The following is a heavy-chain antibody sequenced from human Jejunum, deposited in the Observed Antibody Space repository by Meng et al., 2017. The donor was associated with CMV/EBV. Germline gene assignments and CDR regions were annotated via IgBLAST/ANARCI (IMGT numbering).Heavy chain of an antibody. CDR1: GYTFTNYC. D-gene: IGHD1-14*01. CDR3: ARGRRNEPLFDY. Sequence: QAHLVQSGGEVKKPGASVKVSCKASGYTFTNYCITWVRQAPGQGLEWMGWINAYNGDTNYAQTLQGRVTMTTDTSTSTAYMELRSLRSDDTAVYYCARGRRNEPLFDYWGQGTLVTVSS. J-gene: IGHJ4*02. V-gene: IGHV1-18*01. CDR2: INAYNGDT.